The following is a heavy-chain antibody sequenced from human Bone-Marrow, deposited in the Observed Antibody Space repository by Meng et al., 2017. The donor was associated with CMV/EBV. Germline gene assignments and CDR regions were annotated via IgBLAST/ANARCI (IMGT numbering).Heavy chain of an antibody. D-gene: IGHD3-16*01. CDR1: GFTFDDYT. CDR3: AKDLLLFGGPNAYFDY. Sequence: GESLKISCAASGFTFDDYTMHWVRQAPGKGLEWVAFIRHDGTNKFYGDSVKGRFTISRDNSKNTVYLQMNSLRPEETAVYYCAKDLLLFGGPNAYFDYWGQGTLVTVSS. V-gene: IGHV3-30*02. CDR2: IRHDGTNK. J-gene: IGHJ4*02.